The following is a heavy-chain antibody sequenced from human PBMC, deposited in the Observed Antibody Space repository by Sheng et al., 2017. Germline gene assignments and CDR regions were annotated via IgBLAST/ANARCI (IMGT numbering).Heavy chain of an antibody. CDR1: GFTFSDYY. CDR2: ISSSGSII. D-gene: IGHD1-1*01. V-gene: IGHV3-11*04. CDR3: ARDKAVLTNAFDM. J-gene: IGHJ3*02. Sequence: VQLVESGGGIVQPGGSLRLSCAASGFTFSDYYMTWIRQAPGKGLEWISYISSSGSIINYADSVKGRFTISRDNAKQSLYLQMDSLRVEDTAVYFCARDKAVLTNAFDMWGQGTMVTVSS.